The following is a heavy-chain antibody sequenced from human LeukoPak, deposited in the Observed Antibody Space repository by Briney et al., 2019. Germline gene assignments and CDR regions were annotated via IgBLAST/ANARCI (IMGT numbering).Heavy chain of an antibody. CDR1: GFTVSSNY. Sequence: GGSLRLSCAASGFTVSSNYMSWVRQAPGKGLEWVSVIYSGGSTYYADSVKGRFTISRDNSKNTLYLQMNSLRAEDTAVYYCAGSIAAAEKNYYYYGLDVWGQGTTVTVSS. D-gene: IGHD6-13*01. CDR2: IYSGGST. J-gene: IGHJ6*02. CDR3: AGSIAAAEKNYYYYGLDV. V-gene: IGHV3-66*01.